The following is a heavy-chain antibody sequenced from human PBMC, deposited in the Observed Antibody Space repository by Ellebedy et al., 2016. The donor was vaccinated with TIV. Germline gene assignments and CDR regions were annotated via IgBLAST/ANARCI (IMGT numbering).Heavy chain of an antibody. CDR1: GGSMNNHY. V-gene: IGHV4-59*08. Sequence: SETLSLTCSVSGGSMNNHYWSWIRQPPGKGLEWIGYIYYSGSTNYNPSLKSRVTISVDTSKNQFSLKLSSVTAADTAVYFCARGDSSSSRVYYWGQGTLVTVSS. D-gene: IGHD6-6*01. CDR2: IYYSGST. J-gene: IGHJ4*02. CDR3: ARGDSSSSRVYY.